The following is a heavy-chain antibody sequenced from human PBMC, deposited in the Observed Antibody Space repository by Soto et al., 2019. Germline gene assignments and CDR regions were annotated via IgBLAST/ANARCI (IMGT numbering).Heavy chain of an antibody. V-gene: IGHV1-3*01. CDR2: INAGNGNT. J-gene: IGHJ3*02. Sequence: ASVKVSCKASGYTFTSYAMHWVRQAPGQRLEWMGWINAGNGNTKYSQKFQGRVTITRDTSASTAYMELSSLRSEDTAVYYCARDLAVAGTLHAFDIWGQGTMVTVSS. CDR3: ARDLAVAGTLHAFDI. CDR1: GYTFTSYA. D-gene: IGHD6-19*01.